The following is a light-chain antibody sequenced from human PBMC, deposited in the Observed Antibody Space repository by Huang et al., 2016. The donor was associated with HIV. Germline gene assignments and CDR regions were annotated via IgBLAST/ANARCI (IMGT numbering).Light chain of an antibody. Sequence: IVITQSPLSLPVTPGEPASISCRSSQSLLNSHGYNYLDWYLQKPGQAPQLLNSLSSKRASGVPEMFGGSGSVTDFTLKISRVEAEDVGVYFCMQALQTPRTFGQGTRLEIK. J-gene: IGKJ5*01. V-gene: IGKV2-28*01. CDR1: QSLLNSHGYNY. CDR3: MQALQTPRT. CDR2: LSS.